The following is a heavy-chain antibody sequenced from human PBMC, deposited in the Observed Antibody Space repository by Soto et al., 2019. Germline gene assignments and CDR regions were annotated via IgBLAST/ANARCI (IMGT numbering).Heavy chain of an antibody. CDR1: GGSISSGPCS. J-gene: IGHJ6*02. V-gene: IGHV4-39*01. Sequence: QLQLQESGPGLVKPSETLSLTCTVSGGSISSGPCSWGCIRQPPGKGLEWIGTFHHSGSTHPNPPLESRLTISVDASKTQIELKQWYVTPADTGVYYGGSLGGYCTICGGNGDYAMDVWGHGTTVPVSS. CDR2: FHHSGST. D-gene: IGHD2-8*01. CDR3: GSLGGYCTICGGNGDYAMDV.